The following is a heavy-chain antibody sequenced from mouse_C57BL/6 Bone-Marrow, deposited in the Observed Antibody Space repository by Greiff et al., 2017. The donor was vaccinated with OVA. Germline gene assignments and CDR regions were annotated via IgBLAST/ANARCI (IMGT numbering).Heavy chain of an antibody. Sequence: VQGVESGPGLVAPSQSLSITCTVSGFSLTSYAISWVRQPPGKGLEWLGVIWTGGGTNYNSALKSRLSISKDNSKSQVFLRMKSLQADDTARYNCATMYYGYDEAGVAYWGQGALVTVSA. CDR1: GFSLTSYA. V-gene: IGHV2-9-1*01. D-gene: IGHD2-2*01. CDR3: ATMYYGYDEAGVAY. CDR2: IWTGGGT. J-gene: IGHJ3*01.